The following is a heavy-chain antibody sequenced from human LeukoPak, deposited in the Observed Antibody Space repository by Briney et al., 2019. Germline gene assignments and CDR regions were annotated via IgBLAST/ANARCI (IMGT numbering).Heavy chain of an antibody. V-gene: IGHV1-69*13. J-gene: IGHJ6*02. D-gene: IGHD2-15*01. CDR3: AREVVVVAATSYYYYGMDV. Sequence: GASVTVSCTASGGTFSSYAISWVRQAPGQGLEWMGGIIPIFGTANYAQKFQGRVTITADESTSTAYMELSSLRSEDTAVYYCAREVVVVAATSYYYYGMDVWGQGTTVTVSS. CDR1: GGTFSSYA. CDR2: IIPIFGTA.